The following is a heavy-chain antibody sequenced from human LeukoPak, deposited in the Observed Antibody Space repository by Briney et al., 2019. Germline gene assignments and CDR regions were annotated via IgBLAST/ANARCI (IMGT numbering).Heavy chain of an antibody. Sequence: SETLSLTGTVSGGSISSSNWWSWVRRPPGKGLEWIGEIYHSGSTNYNPSLKSRVTISVDKSKNQFSLKLSSVTAADTAVYHGARARAAALNYFDYWGQGTLVTVSS. CDR2: IYHSGST. CDR3: ARARAAALNYFDY. CDR1: GGSISSSNW. D-gene: IGHD6-6*01. J-gene: IGHJ4*02. V-gene: IGHV4-4*02.